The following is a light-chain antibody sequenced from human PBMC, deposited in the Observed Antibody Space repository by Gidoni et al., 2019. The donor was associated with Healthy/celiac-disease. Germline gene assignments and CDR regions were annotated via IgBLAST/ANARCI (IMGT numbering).Light chain of an antibody. CDR2: GAS. Sequence: EIVMTQSPATLSVSPGERATLSCRASQSVSSNYAWYQQKPGQAPRLLIYGASTRATSIPARFSGSRSGTEFTLTISSLQSEDFAVYYCQQYNNWPRRTFGQGTKVEIK. CDR3: QQYNNWPRRT. J-gene: IGKJ1*01. CDR1: QSVSSN. V-gene: IGKV3-15*01.